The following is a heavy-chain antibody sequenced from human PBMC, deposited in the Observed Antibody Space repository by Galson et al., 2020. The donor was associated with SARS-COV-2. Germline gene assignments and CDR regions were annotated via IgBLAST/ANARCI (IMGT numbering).Heavy chain of an antibody. Sequence: GESLKISCAASGFTFSSYAMHWVRQAPGKGLEWVAVISYDGSNKYYADSVKGRFTISRDNSKNTLYLQMNSLRAEDTAVYYCAREGIVVVDAFDIWGQGTMGTGSS. CDR3: AREGIVVVDAFDI. J-gene: IGHJ3*02. V-gene: IGHV3-30*04. CDR2: ISYDGSNK. D-gene: IGHD3-22*01. CDR1: GFTFSSYA.